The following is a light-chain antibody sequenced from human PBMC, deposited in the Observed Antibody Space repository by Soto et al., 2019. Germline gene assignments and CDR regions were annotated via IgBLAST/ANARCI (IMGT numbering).Light chain of an antibody. CDR2: DSS. CDR1: HSISSW. V-gene: IGKV1-5*01. CDR3: QKYNSYWT. J-gene: IGKJ1*01. Sequence: DIQMTQSPSTLSASVGDRVTITCRASHSISSWLAWYQQKPGKAPNLLIYDSSTLESGVPSRFSGSGSGTEFTLTISSLQPDDFATYYCQKYNSYWTFGQGTKVDIK.